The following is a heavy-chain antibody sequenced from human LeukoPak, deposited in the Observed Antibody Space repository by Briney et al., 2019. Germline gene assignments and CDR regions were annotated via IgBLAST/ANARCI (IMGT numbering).Heavy chain of an antibody. D-gene: IGHD2-15*01. CDR2: ISNTGGSA. V-gene: IGHV3-23*01. Sequence: PGGSLRLSCAASGFSFSNYGMSWVRQAPGKGLQWVSTISNTGGSAYYADSVKGRFTLSRDNSKNTLYLQMNSLRAEDTAVYYCAKDLEVVVAASDYWGQGTLVTVSS. CDR3: AKDLEVVVAASDY. CDR1: GFSFSNYG. J-gene: IGHJ4*02.